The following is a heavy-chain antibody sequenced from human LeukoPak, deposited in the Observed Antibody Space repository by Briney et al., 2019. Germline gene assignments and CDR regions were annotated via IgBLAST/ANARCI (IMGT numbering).Heavy chain of an antibody. CDR2: IFTSGST. CDR1: GGSISSGRFY. Sequence: KPSQTLSLTCTVSGGSISSGRFYWSWIRQPAGKGLEWIGRIFTSGSTNYNPSLKSRVSISVNTSKNQFSLKLSSVTAADTAVYYCARDQSCSGGSCRGSYYYYMDVWGKGTTVTISS. J-gene: IGHJ6*03. V-gene: IGHV4-61*02. CDR3: ARDQSCSGGSCRGSYYYYMDV. D-gene: IGHD2-15*01.